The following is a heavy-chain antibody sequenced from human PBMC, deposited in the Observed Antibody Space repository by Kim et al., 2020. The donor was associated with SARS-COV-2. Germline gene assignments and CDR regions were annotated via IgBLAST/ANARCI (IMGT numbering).Heavy chain of an antibody. V-gene: IGHV4-39*01. Sequence: SDTLSLTCTVSGGSISSSSYYWGWIRQPPGKGLEWIGSIYYSGRTYYNPSLKSRVTISVDTSKNQFSLKLSSVTAADTAVYYCARHGYCSSTSCPNWYFDLWGRGTLVTVSS. CDR1: GGSISSSSYY. J-gene: IGHJ2*01. CDR3: ARHGYCSSTSCPNWYFDL. CDR2: IYYSGRT. D-gene: IGHD2-2*03.